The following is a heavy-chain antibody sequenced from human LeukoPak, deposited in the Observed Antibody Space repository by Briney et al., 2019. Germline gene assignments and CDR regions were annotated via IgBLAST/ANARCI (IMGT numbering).Heavy chain of an antibody. Sequence: PGGSLRLSCAASGFTFSSYAMSWVRQAPGKGLEWVSSISGSSSYIYYADSVKGRFTISRHNAKNSLYLQMSSLRAEDTAVYYCARTRLGEWLVGNAFDIWGQGTLVTVSS. D-gene: IGHD6-19*01. J-gene: IGHJ4*02. CDR1: GFTFSSYA. CDR2: ISGSSSYI. V-gene: IGHV3-21*01. CDR3: ARTRLGEWLVGNAFDI.